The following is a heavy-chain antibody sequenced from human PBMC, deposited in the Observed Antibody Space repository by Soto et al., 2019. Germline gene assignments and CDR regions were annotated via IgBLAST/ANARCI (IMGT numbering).Heavy chain of an antibody. J-gene: IGHJ4*02. CDR1: GFRFTGYG. D-gene: IGHD3-10*01. V-gene: IGHV3-30*18. CDR2: ITYDGSQQ. Sequence: QVQLVESGGGVVQPGGSLRLSCAASGFRFTGYGMFWVRQAPGKGLEWVARITYDGSQQLYGDSVKGRFTISRDISENTLYLQMNRLRIEDTAVYYCGKDAGADSWGKGTPVIVSS. CDR3: GKDAGADS.